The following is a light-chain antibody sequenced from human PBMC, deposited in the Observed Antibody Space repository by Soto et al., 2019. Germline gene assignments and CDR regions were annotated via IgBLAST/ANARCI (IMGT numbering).Light chain of an antibody. J-gene: IGKJ1*01. CDR3: QQYGSSPWT. CDR2: GAS. CDR1: QSVSSSH. Sequence: EIVLTQSPGTLSLSTGERATLSCRASQSVSSSHLAWYQQKPGQSPRLLIYGASSRAAGIPDRFSGSGSGTDFTLTISRLEPEDFAVYYCQQYGSSPWTFGQGTKVEIK. V-gene: IGKV3-20*01.